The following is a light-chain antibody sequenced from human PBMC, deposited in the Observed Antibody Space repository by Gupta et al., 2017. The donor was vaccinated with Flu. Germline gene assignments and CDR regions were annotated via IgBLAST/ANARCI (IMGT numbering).Light chain of an antibody. V-gene: IGLV2-23*02. CDR2: EVN. CDR1: SSNVGGYNF. J-gene: IGLJ1*01. Sequence: QSALTRPASPSGSPGQSITISCSGTSSNVGGYNFVSWYQQHPGKAPKLMIYEVNKRPSGVSNRFSGSKSGNTASLTISGLQADDESDYYCCSYGGSSTYVFGTGTKVTVL. CDR3: CSYGGSSTYV.